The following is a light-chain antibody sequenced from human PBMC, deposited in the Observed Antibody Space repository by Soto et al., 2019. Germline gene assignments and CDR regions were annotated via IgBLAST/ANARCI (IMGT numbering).Light chain of an antibody. Sequence: SHSTLSVTPGARAPLSCRASQSVGSDLAWYQQKPGQAPRLVIYDIFTRATGVPTRISGSGSGTEFTLTIRGLQSEDFAVYYCQQYNSWPLPFAGGTKVEI. V-gene: IGKV3D-15*01. CDR3: QQYNSWPLP. CDR2: DIF. CDR1: QSVGSD. J-gene: IGKJ4*01.